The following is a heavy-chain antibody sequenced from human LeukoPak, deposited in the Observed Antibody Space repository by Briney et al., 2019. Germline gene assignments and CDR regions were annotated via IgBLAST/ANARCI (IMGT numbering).Heavy chain of an antibody. V-gene: IGHV4-34*01. CDR2: INHSGST. CDR3: ARGDITMVRGVTKVGATRFDY. J-gene: IGHJ4*02. D-gene: IGHD3-10*01. Sequence: SETLSLTCAVYGGSFSGYYWSWIRQPPGKGLEWIGEINHSGSTNYNPSLKSRVTISVDTSKNQFSLKLSSVTAADTAVYYCARGDITMVRGVTKVGATRFDYWGQGTLVTVSS. CDR1: GGSFSGYY.